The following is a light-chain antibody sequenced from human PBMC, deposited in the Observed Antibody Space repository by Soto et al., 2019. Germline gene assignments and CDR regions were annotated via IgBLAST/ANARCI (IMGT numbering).Light chain of an antibody. CDR2: EVI. CDR3: SSYAGSNTPYV. J-gene: IGLJ1*01. CDR1: SSDVGGYNY. V-gene: IGLV2-8*01. Sequence: QSVLTQPPSASGSPGRSVTISCTGTSSDVGGYNYVSWYQQHPGKAPKLLIYEVIKRPSGVPDRFSASRSGNTASLTVSGLQAEDEADYYCSSYAGSNTPYVFGTGTKVTVL.